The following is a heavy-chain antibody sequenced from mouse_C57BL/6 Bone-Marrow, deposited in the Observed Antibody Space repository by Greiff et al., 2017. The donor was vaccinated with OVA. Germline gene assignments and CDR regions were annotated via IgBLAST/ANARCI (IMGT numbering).Heavy chain of an antibody. J-gene: IGHJ3*01. CDR3: ARRGYGSRAWFAY. D-gene: IGHD1-1*01. CDR2: IDPSDSYT. CDR1: GYTFTSSW. Sequence: VQLQQPGAELVMPGASVKLSCKASGYTFTSSWMHWVKQRPGQGLEWIGEIDPSDSYTNYNQKFTGKSTLTVDKSSSTAYMQLSSLTSEDSAVYYCARRGYGSRAWFAYWGQGTLVTVSA. V-gene: IGHV1-69*01.